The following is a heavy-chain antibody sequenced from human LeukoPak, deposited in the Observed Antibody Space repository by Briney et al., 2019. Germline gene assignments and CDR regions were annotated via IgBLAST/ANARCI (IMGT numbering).Heavy chain of an antibody. CDR1: GGSISSSSYY. D-gene: IGHD3-10*01. CDR2: IYNSGTT. V-gene: IGHV4-39*01. J-gene: IGHJ4*02. Sequence: SETLSLTCTVSGGSISSSSYYWDWIRQTPGKGLEWIGSIYNSGTTYYNPSLKSRVTISVDTSKNQFSLKLSSVTAADTAVHYCARHWSYYGSGSQFDYWGQGALVTVSS. CDR3: ARHWSYYGSGSQFDY.